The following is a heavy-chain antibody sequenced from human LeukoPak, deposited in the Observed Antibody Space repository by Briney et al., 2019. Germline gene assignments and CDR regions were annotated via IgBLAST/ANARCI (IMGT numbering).Heavy chain of an antibody. Sequence: RASVKVSRKASGGTFSSYAISWVRQAPGQGLEWLGRIIPIPGIANYAQKFQGRVTMTADKSTSTAYMELSSLRSEDTAVYYCARGRGYYGPDYCGQGTLVTVSS. CDR3: ARGRGYYGPDY. J-gene: IGHJ4*02. CDR2: IIPIPGIA. D-gene: IGHD3-10*01. V-gene: IGHV1-69*04. CDR1: GGTFSSYA.